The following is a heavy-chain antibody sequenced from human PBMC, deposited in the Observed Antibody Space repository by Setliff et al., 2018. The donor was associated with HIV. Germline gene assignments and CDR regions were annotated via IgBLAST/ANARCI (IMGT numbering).Heavy chain of an antibody. CDR2: ISYDGSSK. D-gene: IGHD1-26*01. J-gene: IGHJ4*02. CDR3: AKASVVNVVATTIWF. Sequence: PGGSLRLSCAASGFTFSTYAMHWVRQAPGKGLEWVAVISYDGSSKYYAASVKGRFTISRDNSKDTLYLEMNSLRAEDTAVYYCAKASVVNVVATTIWFWGQGTLVTVSS. CDR1: GFTFSTYA. V-gene: IGHV3-30*01.